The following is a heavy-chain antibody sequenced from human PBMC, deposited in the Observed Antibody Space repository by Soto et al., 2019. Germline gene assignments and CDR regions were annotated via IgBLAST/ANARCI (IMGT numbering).Heavy chain of an antibody. CDR1: GYTFSNYG. Sequence: SVKVSCKTSGYTFSNYGISWVRQAPGQGPEWMGWISGYNGNTNYAQKLQGRVTMTTDTPTSTAYMELRSLRSDDTAVYYCARGGSSWSAEYYQHWGQGTLVTVSS. D-gene: IGHD6-13*01. CDR3: ARGGSSWSAEYYQH. CDR2: ISGYNGNT. J-gene: IGHJ1*01. V-gene: IGHV1-18*01.